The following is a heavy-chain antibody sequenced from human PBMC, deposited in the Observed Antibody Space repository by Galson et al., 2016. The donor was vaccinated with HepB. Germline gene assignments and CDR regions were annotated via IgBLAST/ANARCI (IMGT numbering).Heavy chain of an antibody. CDR3: ARDNTILWFGELIGNAFDI. CDR2: ISYDGSTK. D-gene: IGHD3-10*01. V-gene: IGHV3-30*04. J-gene: IGHJ3*02. Sequence: SLRLSCAASGFTFGDFAMTWVRQVPGKGLEWVAVISYDGSTKYYADSVKGRFTISRDNSKNTLYLQMNSLRAEDTAVYYCARDNTILWFGELIGNAFDIWGQGTLVTVSS. CDR1: GFTFGDFA.